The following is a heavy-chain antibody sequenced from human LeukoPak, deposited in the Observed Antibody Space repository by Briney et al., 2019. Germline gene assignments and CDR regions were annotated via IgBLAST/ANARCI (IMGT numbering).Heavy chain of an antibody. CDR3: ARAGGWARGDYKGDAFDI. Sequence: ASVKVSCKASGYTFTAYYLHWVRQAPGQGLQWMGWINPNNGDTNYAQKFQGRVTMTRDTSISTAYMELSSLRSDDTAVYYCARAGGWARGDYKGDAFDIWGQGTMVTVSS. V-gene: IGHV1-2*02. D-gene: IGHD6-19*01. CDR1: GYTFTAYY. CDR2: INPNNGDT. J-gene: IGHJ3*02.